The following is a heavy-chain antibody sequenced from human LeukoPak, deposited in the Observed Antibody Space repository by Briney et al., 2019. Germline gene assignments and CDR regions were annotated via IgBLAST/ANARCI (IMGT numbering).Heavy chain of an antibody. V-gene: IGHV3-21*01. CDR3: ARDRGLGLPNWFTS. CDR2: IDLNGNHI. D-gene: IGHD2-15*01. J-gene: IGHJ5*01. CDR1: GFPFSSYS. Sequence: GGSLRLSCVGSGFPFSSYSMNWVRQAPGKGLEWVSSIDLNGNHINYADSVKDRFTISRDNAKNSLFLQMDSRRVEDTAVYYCARDRGLGLPNWFTSWGQGTLVTVSS.